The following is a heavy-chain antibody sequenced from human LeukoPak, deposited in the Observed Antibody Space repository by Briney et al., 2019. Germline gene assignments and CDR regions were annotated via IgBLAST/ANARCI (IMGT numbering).Heavy chain of an antibody. Sequence: PGGSLRLSCAASGFTFSSYAMSWVRQAPGKGLEWVSVIYSGGDTYYADSVKGRFTISRDDSKNTLYLQMNSLRAEDTAVYFCARGLRSWLDPWGQGTLVTVSS. D-gene: IGHD1-14*01. CDR3: ARGLRSWLDP. CDR2: IYSGGDT. V-gene: IGHV3-53*01. CDR1: GFTFSSYA. J-gene: IGHJ5*02.